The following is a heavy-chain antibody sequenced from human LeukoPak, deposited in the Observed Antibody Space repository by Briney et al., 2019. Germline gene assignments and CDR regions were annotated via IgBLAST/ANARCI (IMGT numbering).Heavy chain of an antibody. CDR2: IIPIFGTA. J-gene: IGHJ6*03. V-gene: IGHV1-69*06. D-gene: IGHD4-17*01. Sequence: GGSLRLSCAASGGTFSSYAISWVRQAPGQGLEWMGGIIPIFGTANYAQKFQGRVTITADKSTSTAYMELSSLRSEDTAVYYCERVRDYGDYGYYYYYMDVWGKGTTVTVSS. CDR3: ERVRDYGDYGYYYYYMDV. CDR1: GGTFSSYA.